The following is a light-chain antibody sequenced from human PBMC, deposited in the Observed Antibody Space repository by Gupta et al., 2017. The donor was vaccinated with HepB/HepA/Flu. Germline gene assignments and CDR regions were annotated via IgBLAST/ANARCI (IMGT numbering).Light chain of an antibody. CDR1: QSISSW. V-gene: IGKV1-5*03. CDR2: KAS. J-gene: IGKJ1*01. CDR3: LQYNTYPWT. Sequence: DIQMTQSPSTLSVSVGDRVTISCRASQSISSWLAWYQQKPGKAPKFLIYKASSLESGVPSRFSGGGSETEFTLTISSLQPDDFASYYCLQYNTYPWTFRQGTKVEIK.